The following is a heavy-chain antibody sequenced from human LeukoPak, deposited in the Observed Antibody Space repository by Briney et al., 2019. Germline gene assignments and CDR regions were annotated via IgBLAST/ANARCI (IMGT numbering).Heavy chain of an antibody. V-gene: IGHV3-30*18. Sequence: GGALRLSCAASGFTFSSYGMHWVRQAPGKGLEWVAVISYDGSNKYYADSVKGRFTISRDNSKNPLYLQMTSLRAEDTAVYYCAKVFRVATITLCDYWGQGTLVTVSS. CDR2: ISYDGSNK. D-gene: IGHD5-12*01. CDR1: GFTFSSYG. J-gene: IGHJ4*02. CDR3: AKVFRVATITLCDY.